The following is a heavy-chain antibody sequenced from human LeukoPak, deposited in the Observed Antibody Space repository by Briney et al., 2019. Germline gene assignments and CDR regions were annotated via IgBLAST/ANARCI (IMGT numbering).Heavy chain of an antibody. CDR3: ARVKNSGWYHYYGMDV. J-gene: IGHJ6*02. D-gene: IGHD6-19*01. CDR2: IYYSGST. Sequence: PSETLSLTCTVSGGSISSYYWSWIRQPPGKGLEWIGYIYYSGSTNYNPSLKSRVTISVDTSKNQFSLKLSSVTAADTAVYYCARVKNSGWYHYYGMDVWGQGTTVTVSS. V-gene: IGHV4-59*12. CDR1: GGSISSYY.